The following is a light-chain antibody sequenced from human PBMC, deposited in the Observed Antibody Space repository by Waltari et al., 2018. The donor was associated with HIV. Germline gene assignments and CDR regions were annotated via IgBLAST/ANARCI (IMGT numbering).Light chain of an antibody. Sequence: QSALTQPASVSGSPGQSITISCPGPTSDAGGYRYISWYQQHPGKAPKLMIYDVSNRPSGVSNRFSGSKSGNTASLTISGLQAEDEADYYCSSYTSSSTYVFGTGTKVTVL. J-gene: IGLJ1*01. CDR1: TSDAGGYRY. CDR3: SSYTSSSTYV. V-gene: IGLV2-14*03. CDR2: DVS.